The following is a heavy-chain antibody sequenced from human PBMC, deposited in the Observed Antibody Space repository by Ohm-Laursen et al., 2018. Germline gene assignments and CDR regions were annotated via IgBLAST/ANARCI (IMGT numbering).Heavy chain of an antibody. CDR2: INHGGSA. D-gene: IGHD2-15*01. J-gene: IGHJ4*02. CDR1: GGSISAYY. Sequence: TLSLTCAVSGGSISAYYWTWIRQPPGKGLEWIGEINHGGSANYTPSLKSRVTISVDTSKNQFSLKLTSVTAADTAVYYCAKVAVAAHFDYWGQGTLVTVSS. CDR3: AKVAVAAHFDY. V-gene: IGHV4-34*01.